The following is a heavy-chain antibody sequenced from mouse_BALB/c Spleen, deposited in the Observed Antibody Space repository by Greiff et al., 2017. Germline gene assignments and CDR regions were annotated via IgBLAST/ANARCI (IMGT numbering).Heavy chain of an antibody. V-gene: IGHV14-1*02. CDR2: IDPENGNT. CDR1: GFNIKDYY. Sequence: EVQLQQSGAELVRPGALVKLSCKASGFNIKDYYMHWVKQRPEQGLEWIGWIDPENGNTIYDPKFQGKASITADTSSNTAYLQLSSLTSEDTAVYYCARGTTALLFDYWGQGTTLTVSS. J-gene: IGHJ2*01. CDR3: ARGTTALLFDY. D-gene: IGHD1-2*01.